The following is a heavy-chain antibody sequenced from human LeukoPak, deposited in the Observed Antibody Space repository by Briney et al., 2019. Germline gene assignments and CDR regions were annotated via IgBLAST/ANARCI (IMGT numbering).Heavy chain of an antibody. CDR2: IYYSGSI. CDR1: GGSISSYY. V-gene: IGHV4-59*01. Sequence: SETLSLTCTVSGGSISSYYWSWIRQPPGKGLEWIGYIYYSGSINYNPSLKSRVTISVDTSKNQFSLKLSSVTAADTAVYYCARSTVTTFDWFDPWGQGTLVTVSS. D-gene: IGHD4-17*01. CDR3: ARSTVTTFDWFDP. J-gene: IGHJ5*02.